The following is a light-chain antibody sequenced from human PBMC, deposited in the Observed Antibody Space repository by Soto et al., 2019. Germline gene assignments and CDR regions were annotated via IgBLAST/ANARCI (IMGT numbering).Light chain of an antibody. J-gene: IGLJ3*02. V-gene: IGLV1-44*01. CDR2: SDD. CDR1: NSNIGRYS. Sequence: QLVLTQPPSLSGPPGQRVTISCSGSNSNIGRYSVNWYQHFPGTAPKILIYSDDERPSGVPARFSGSKTGASASLAISGLQSEDEAEYYCSAWDDNLNGPLFGGGTKLTVL. CDR3: SAWDDNLNGPL.